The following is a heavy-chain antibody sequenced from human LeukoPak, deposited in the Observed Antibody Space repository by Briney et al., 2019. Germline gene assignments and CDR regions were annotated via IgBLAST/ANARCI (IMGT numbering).Heavy chain of an antibody. Sequence: GESLKISCKGSGYSFTYYWIGWVRQMPGKGLEWMGIIYPGDSDTRYSPSFQGQVTISADKSITTAYLQWSSPKASDTAMYYCARQINRAFDIWGQGTMVTVSS. D-gene: IGHD1-14*01. CDR3: ARQINRAFDI. J-gene: IGHJ3*02. V-gene: IGHV5-51*01. CDR2: IYPGDSDT. CDR1: GYSFTYYW.